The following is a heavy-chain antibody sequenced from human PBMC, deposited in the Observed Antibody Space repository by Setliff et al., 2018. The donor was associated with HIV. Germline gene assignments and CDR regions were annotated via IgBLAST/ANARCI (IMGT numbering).Heavy chain of an antibody. J-gene: IGHJ3*02. D-gene: IGHD3-22*01. V-gene: IGHV1-46*01. CDR1: GYTFTNYY. Sequence: GASVKVSCKASGYTFTNYYIHWVRQAPGQGLEWMGLINPSGGRTSYAQKFQGRLTMTRDTSRSTVYMELSSLRSEDTAVYYCARCYYDSSGPTDAFDIWGQGTVGTVSS. CDR2: INPSGGRT. CDR3: ARCYYDSSGPTDAFDI.